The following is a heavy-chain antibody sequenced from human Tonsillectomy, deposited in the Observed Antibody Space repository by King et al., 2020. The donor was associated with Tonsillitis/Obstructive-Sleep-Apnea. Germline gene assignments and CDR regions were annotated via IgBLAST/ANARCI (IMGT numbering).Heavy chain of an antibody. CDR3: AKDDYGDYSDGYHYYGMDV. CDR1: GFTFSSYG. V-gene: IGHV3-30*18. D-gene: IGHD4-17*01. J-gene: IGHJ6*02. Sequence: VQLVESGGGVVQPGRSLRLSCAASGFTFSSYGMHWVRQAPGKGLEWVAVISYDGNNKYYADSVKGRFTISRDNSKNTLYLQMNSLRAEDTAAYYCAKDDYGDYSDGYHYYGMDVWGQGTTVTVSS. CDR2: ISYDGNNK.